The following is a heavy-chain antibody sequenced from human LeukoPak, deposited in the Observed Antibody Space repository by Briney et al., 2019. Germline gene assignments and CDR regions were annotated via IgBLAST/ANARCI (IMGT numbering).Heavy chain of an antibody. CDR3: ARDQAEDVWGSYRYPFDY. CDR2: SAYI. Sequence: SAYIYYQDSVKGRFTISRDDAKTSLYLQMNSLRAEDTAVYYCARDQAEDVWGSYRYPFDYWGQGTLVTVSS. D-gene: IGHD3-16*02. J-gene: IGHJ4*02. V-gene: IGHV3-21*01.